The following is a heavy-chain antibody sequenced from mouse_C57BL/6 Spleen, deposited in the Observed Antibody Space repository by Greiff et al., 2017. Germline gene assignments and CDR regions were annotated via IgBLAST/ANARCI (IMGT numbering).Heavy chain of an antibody. Sequence: QVQLKQPGAELVRPGSSVKLSCKASGYTFTSYWMHWVKQRPIQGLEWIGNIDPSDSETHYNQKFKDKATLTVDKSSSTAYMQLSSLTSEDSAVYYCASSIYGYDSWFAYWGQGTLVTVSA. D-gene: IGHD2-2*01. CDR2: IDPSDSET. CDR3: ASSIYGYDSWFAY. J-gene: IGHJ3*01. CDR1: GYTFTSYW. V-gene: IGHV1-52*01.